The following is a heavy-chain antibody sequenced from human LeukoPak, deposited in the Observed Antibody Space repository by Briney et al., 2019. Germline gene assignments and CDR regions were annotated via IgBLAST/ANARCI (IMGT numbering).Heavy chain of an antibody. CDR1: GFTFSSYS. D-gene: IGHD2-15*01. CDR3: ARERYCSGGSCNHRPFDY. J-gene: IGHJ4*02. Sequence: GGSLRLSCAASGFTFSSYSMNWVRQAPGKGLEWVSYISSSSSTIYYADSVKGRFTISRDNAKNSLYLQMDSLRAEDTAVYYCARERYCSGGSCNHRPFDYWGQGTLVTVSS. V-gene: IGHV3-48*01. CDR2: ISSSSSTI.